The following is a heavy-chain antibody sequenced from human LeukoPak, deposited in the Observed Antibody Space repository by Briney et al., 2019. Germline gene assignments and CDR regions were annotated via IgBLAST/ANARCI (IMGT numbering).Heavy chain of an antibody. CDR2: VSGGGGTT. CDR1: GFTFSTYT. CDR3: ARDVVDIVQVPANWFDP. D-gene: IGHD2-2*03. Sequence: GGSLRLSCAASGFTFSTYTMNWVRQAPGKGLEWVSYVSGGGGTTYYADSVKGRFTISRDNAKNSLFLQMNSLRADDTAVYFCARDVVDIVQVPANWFDPWGQGTLVTVSS. J-gene: IGHJ5*02. V-gene: IGHV3-48*04.